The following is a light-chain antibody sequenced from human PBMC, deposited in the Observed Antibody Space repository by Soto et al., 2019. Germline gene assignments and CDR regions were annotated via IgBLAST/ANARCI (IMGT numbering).Light chain of an antibody. Sequence: DIQLTQSPSTLSASVGERVTITCRASQTVNTWLAWYQHKPGKAPKLLIYDASVLETGVPSRFSGFSSGTEFTLSISSLQPDDFATYFCHQYNSYSPVGLTCGGGTKVEI. V-gene: IGKV1-5*01. CDR1: QTVNTW. CDR2: DAS. CDR3: HQYNSYSPVGLT. J-gene: IGKJ4*01.